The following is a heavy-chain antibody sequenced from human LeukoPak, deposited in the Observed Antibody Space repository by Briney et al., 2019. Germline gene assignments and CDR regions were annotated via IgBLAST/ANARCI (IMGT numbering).Heavy chain of an antibody. Sequence: SETLSLTCIVSGGSISSYYWSWIRQPAGKGLEWIGRINTSGSTNYNPSLKSRVTMSVDTSKNQFSLKLSSVTAADTAIYYCARRAYSYGLFDYWGQGTLVTVSS. D-gene: IGHD5-18*01. J-gene: IGHJ4*02. CDR1: GGSISSYY. CDR3: ARRAYSYGLFDY. V-gene: IGHV4-4*07. CDR2: INTSGST.